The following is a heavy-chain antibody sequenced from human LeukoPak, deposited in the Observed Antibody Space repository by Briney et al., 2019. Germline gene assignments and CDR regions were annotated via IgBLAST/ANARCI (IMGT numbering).Heavy chain of an antibody. CDR1: GYTLTELS. Sequence: ASVKVSCKVSGYTLTELSMHWVRQATGQGLEWMGWMNPNSGNTGYAQKFQGRVTITRNTSISTAYMELSSLRSEDTAVYYCAREGTNGDSNWFDPWGQGTLVTVSS. J-gene: IGHJ5*02. CDR3: AREGTNGDSNWFDP. V-gene: IGHV1-8*03. CDR2: MNPNSGNT. D-gene: IGHD4-17*01.